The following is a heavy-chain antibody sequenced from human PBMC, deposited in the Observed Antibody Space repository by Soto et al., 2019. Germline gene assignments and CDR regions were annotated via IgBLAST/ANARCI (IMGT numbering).Heavy chain of an antibody. CDR1: GFTFSMFA. Sequence: GGSLRLSCVGSGFTFSMFAMSWVRQAPGKGLEWISSISGSGGSTYYADSVKGRFTVSRDNSKTTVFLQMNSLRTEDTAVYFCAKERNFWSGAAGFDSWGQGSPVTVSS. D-gene: IGHD3-3*01. CDR2: ISGSGGST. J-gene: IGHJ5*01. V-gene: IGHV3-23*01. CDR3: AKERNFWSGAAGFDS.